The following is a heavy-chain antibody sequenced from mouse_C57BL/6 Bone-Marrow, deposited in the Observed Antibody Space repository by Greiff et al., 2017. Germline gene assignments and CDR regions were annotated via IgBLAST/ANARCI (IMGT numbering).Heavy chain of an antibody. Sequence: VQLQQPGAELVKPGASVKMSCKASGYTFTRYWITWVKQRPGQGLEWIGDIYPGSGSTNYNEKFKSKATLTVDTSSSTAYMQRSSLTSEDSAVYYCALVITTVVAHYFDYWGQGTTLTVSS. CDR3: ALVITTVVAHYFDY. J-gene: IGHJ2*01. CDR2: IYPGSGST. D-gene: IGHD1-1*01. CDR1: GYTFTRYW. V-gene: IGHV1-55*01.